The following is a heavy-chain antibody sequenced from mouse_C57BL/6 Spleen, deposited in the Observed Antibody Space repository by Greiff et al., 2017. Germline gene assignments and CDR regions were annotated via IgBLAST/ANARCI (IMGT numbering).Heavy chain of an antibody. Sequence: EVQLVESGGGLVKPGGSLKLSCAASGFTFSSYAMSWVRQTPEQRLEWVATISDGGSYTYYPDNVQGRFTISRDNAKNNLYLQMSHLKSEDTAMYYCARAPTGFYFDYWGQGTTLTVSS. J-gene: IGHJ2*01. CDR2: ISDGGSYT. CDR1: GFTFSSYA. D-gene: IGHD4-1*02. CDR3: ARAPTGFYFDY. V-gene: IGHV5-4*01.